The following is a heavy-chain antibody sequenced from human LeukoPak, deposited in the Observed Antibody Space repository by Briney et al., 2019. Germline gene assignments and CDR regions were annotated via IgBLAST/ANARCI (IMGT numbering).Heavy chain of an antibody. CDR1: GFTFGRYW. CDR3: ARDYGRSRDYGMDV. CDR2: INSDGSST. Sequence: GGSLRLSCAASGFTFGRYWMHWVRQAPGKGLVWVSRINSDGSSTSYADSVKGRFTISRDNAKNTLYLQMNSLRVEDTAAYYCARDYGRSRDYGMDVWGPGTTVTVSS. J-gene: IGHJ6*02. V-gene: IGHV3-74*01. D-gene: IGHD3-10*01.